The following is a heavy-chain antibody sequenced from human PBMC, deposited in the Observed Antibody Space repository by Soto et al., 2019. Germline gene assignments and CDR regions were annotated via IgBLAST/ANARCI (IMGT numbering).Heavy chain of an antibody. CDR3: ASRSGRGQYYFDY. CDR1: GYTFRSYG. Sequence: QVQLVQSGGEVKKPGASVKVSCKASGYTFRSYGVSWVRQAPGQGLEWMGWISGYNGNTNYAQSFQGRVTMTTDTSTNTAYMELRSLRSDDTAVYYCASRSGRGQYYFDYWGQGTLVTVSS. CDR2: ISGYNGNT. J-gene: IGHJ4*02. V-gene: IGHV1-18*01. D-gene: IGHD3-16*01.